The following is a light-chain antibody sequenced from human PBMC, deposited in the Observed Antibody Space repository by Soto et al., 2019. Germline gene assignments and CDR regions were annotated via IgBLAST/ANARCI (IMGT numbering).Light chain of an antibody. CDR1: QDINSY. CDR2: AAS. J-gene: IGKJ5*01. CDR3: HQYNSFPRIT. V-gene: IGKV1-16*01. Sequence: DIQMTQSPSSLSASVGDRVTITCRASQDINSYLAWFQQKPGKAPKSLIYAASTLHSGVPSRFSGTGSWTDFTLTINNLQPEDFATYYCHQYNSFPRITFGQGTRLDIK.